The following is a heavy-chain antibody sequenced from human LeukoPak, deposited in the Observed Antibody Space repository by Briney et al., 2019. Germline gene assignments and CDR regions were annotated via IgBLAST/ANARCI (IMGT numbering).Heavy chain of an antibody. J-gene: IGHJ4*02. CDR3: ASSHDSSGND. D-gene: IGHD3-22*01. CDR1: GFSFSSYW. Sequence: GGSLRLSCVASGFSFSSYWMAWVRQAPGKGLEWVANIKYDGSHKYYVDSVKDRFTISRDNAKNSVYLQMNSLRVDDTAVYFCASSHDSSGNDWGQGTMVTVSS. V-gene: IGHV3-7*01. CDR2: IKYDGSHK.